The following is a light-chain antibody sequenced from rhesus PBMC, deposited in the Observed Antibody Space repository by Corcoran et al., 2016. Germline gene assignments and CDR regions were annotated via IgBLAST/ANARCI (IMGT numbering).Light chain of an antibody. V-gene: IGKV3-35*01. Sequence: ETVMTQSPATLSLSPGERATLSCRASQSVNSNVAWYHQKPGQPPRLLIYLASNRATGVPDRFSASWSGTDFTLTISSLDPEDVGIYYCQQYDDWNTFGPGTKLDIK. CDR3: QQYDDWNT. J-gene: IGKJ3*01. CDR2: LAS. CDR1: QSVNSN.